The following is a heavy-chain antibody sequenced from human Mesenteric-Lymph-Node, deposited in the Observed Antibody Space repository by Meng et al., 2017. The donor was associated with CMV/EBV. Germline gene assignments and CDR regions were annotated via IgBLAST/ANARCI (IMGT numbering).Heavy chain of an antibody. CDR2: INWNDYST. J-gene: IGHJ3*02. CDR3: ARPHGFCDTTTCYYAAFDI. D-gene: IGHD2-2*01. Sequence: GESLKISCSASGFTFEDYGMSWVRQAPGKGLEWDAGINWNDYSTDYADSVKGRFIISRDNAKNSLYLQMNSLGAEDTALYYCARPHGFCDTTTCYYAAFDIWGLGTMVTVSS. CDR1: GFTFEDYG. V-gene: IGHV3-20*04.